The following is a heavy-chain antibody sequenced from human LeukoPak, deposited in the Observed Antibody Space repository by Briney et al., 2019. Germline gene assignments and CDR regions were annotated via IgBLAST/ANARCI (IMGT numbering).Heavy chain of an antibody. Sequence: QPGGSLRLSCAASEFTFSSYAMSWVRQAPGKGLEWVSVISGSGGDTYYADSVKGRFTISRDNSKNTLYLQMNTLRAEDTAVYYCAKNIIAAAGMMDYWGQGTLVTVSS. D-gene: IGHD6-13*01. CDR3: AKNIIAAAGMMDY. J-gene: IGHJ4*02. V-gene: IGHV3-23*01. CDR1: EFTFSSYA. CDR2: ISGSGGDT.